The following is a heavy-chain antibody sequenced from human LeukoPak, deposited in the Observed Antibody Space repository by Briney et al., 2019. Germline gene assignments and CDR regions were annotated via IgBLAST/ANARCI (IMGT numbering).Heavy chain of an antibody. CDR3: ARAHLRITIFGVVIPDWFDP. V-gene: IGHV4-4*07. CDR2: IYTSGST. J-gene: IGHJ5*02. Sequence: SETLSLTCTVSGGSLSSYYWSWIRQPAGKGLEWIGRIYTSGSTNYNPSLKSRVTISVDTSKNQFSLKLSSVTAADTAVYYCARAHLRITIFGVVIPDWFDPWGQGTLVTVSS. D-gene: IGHD3-3*01. CDR1: GGSLSSYY.